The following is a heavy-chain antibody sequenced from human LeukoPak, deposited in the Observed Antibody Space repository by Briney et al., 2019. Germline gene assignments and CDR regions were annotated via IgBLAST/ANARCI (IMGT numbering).Heavy chain of an antibody. D-gene: IGHD3-10*01. J-gene: IGHJ4*02. CDR3: ARGLRYYGSGSYTHFDY. Sequence: SETLSLTCAVSGGSVTNGAYSWSWIRQPPGKGLDWIGYIYHSGSAYYNPSLKRRVTISLDRSKNQFSLKVTSVTAADTAVYFCARGLRYYGSGSYTHFDYWGQGSLVTVSS. CDR1: GGSVTNGAYS. V-gene: IGHV4-30-2*01. CDR2: IYHSGSA.